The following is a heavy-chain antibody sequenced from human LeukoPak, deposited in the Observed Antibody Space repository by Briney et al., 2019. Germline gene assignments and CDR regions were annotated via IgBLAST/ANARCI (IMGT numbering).Heavy chain of an antibody. CDR3: ARGADYDIPRTPYGADV. J-gene: IGHJ6*02. CDR2: INHSGST. D-gene: IGHD3-9*01. V-gene: IGHV4-34*01. CDR1: GGSFSGYY. Sequence: SETLSLTCAVYGGSFSGYYWSWIRQPPGKGLEWIGEINHSGSTNYNPSLKSRVTISVDTSKNQFSLKLSSVTAADTAVYYCARGADYDIPRTPYGADVWGRGTTVTVSS.